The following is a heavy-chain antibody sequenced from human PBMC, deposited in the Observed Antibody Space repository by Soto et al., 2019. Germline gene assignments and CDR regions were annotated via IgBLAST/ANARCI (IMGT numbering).Heavy chain of an antibody. Sequence: GGSLRLSCAASGITFIYAWMDWVRQAPGKRLEWVGRIKSQASGGTIDYAAPVKGRFTISRDDSKNTVYLQMDSLKTEDTAFYYCTHLLSLPHLYSYLWGQGPRVTVSS. V-gene: IGHV3-15*07. CDR3: THLLSLPHLYSYL. CDR1: GITFIYAW. J-gene: IGHJ4*02. D-gene: IGHD2-21*01. CDR2: IKSQASGGTI.